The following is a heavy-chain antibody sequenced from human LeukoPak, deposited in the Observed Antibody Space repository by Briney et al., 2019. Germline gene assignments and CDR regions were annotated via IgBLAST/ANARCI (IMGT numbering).Heavy chain of an antibody. CDR1: GLNVKNNY. CDR3: AREFDYGTLPGPY. CDR2: IYSGGNT. D-gene: IGHD3-9*01. V-gene: IGHV3-53*01. Sequence: GGSLRLSCVTSGLNVKNNYMFWVRQSPVKGLEWVSIIYSGGNTFYADSVKGRFTISRDNSKNTLYLQMTSLKAEDTGVYYCAREFDYGTLPGPYWGPGTLVIVSS. J-gene: IGHJ4*02.